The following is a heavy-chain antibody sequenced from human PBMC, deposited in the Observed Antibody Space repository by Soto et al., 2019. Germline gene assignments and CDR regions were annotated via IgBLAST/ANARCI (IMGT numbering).Heavy chain of an antibody. CDR2: ISGSGSST. V-gene: IGHV3-23*01. Sequence: GGSLRLSCAGSGITFSSYAMSWVRQAPGKGLEWVSGISGSGSSTYYADSVKGRFTISRDNSKNTLYLQMNSLRAEDTALYYCAKGRLVTPLYSFDYWGQGALVTAPQ. CDR1: GITFSSYA. D-gene: IGHD3-16*01. J-gene: IGHJ4*02. CDR3: AKGRLVTPLYSFDY.